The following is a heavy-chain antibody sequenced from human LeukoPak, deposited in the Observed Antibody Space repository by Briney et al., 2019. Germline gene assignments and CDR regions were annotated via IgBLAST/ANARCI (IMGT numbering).Heavy chain of an antibody. CDR1: EFTFSTYW. Sequence: PGGSLRLSCAASEFTFSTYWMSWVRQAPGKGLEWVANIKQDGSEKYVDSVKGRFTISRDNAKNSLYLQMNSLRAEDTAMYYCARDSAGNDYWGQGTLVTVSS. J-gene: IGHJ4*02. CDR3: ARDSAGNDY. CDR2: IKQDGSEK. D-gene: IGHD6-13*01. V-gene: IGHV3-7*01.